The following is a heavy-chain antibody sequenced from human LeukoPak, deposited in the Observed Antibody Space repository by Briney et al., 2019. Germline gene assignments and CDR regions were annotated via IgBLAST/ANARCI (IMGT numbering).Heavy chain of an antibody. V-gene: IGHV1-69*06. J-gene: IGHJ4*02. Sequence: SVKVSCKASVGTYSSYAISWVRQPPGQGLEWVGGIIPIFGTANYAQKCQGRVTITADKSTSTAYMELSSLRAEDTAVYYCASYGSGSYQFDYWGQGTLVTVSS. CDR1: VGTYSSYA. D-gene: IGHD3-10*01. CDR2: IIPIFGTA. CDR3: ASYGSGSYQFDY.